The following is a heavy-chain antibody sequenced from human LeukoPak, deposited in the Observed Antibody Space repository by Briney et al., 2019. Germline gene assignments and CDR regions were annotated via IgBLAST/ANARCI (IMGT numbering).Heavy chain of an antibody. D-gene: IGHD2-15*01. CDR3: ARAERVVVAAPDY. CDR1: GFTFSSYG. Sequence: GGSLRLSCAASGFTFSSYGMHWVRQAPGKGLEWVAVISYDGSNKHYADSVKGRFTISRDNSKNTLYLQMNSLRAEDTAVYYCARAERVVVAAPDYWGQGTLVTVSS. J-gene: IGHJ4*02. CDR2: ISYDGSNK. V-gene: IGHV3-30*03.